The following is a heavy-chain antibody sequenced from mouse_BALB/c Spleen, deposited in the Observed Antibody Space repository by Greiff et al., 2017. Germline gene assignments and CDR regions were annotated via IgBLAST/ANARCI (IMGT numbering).Heavy chain of an antibody. V-gene: IGHV14-4*02. CDR1: GFNIKDYY. CDR3: NAWGGNYSYAMDY. CDR2: IDPENGAT. J-gene: IGHJ4*01. D-gene: IGHD2-1*01. Sequence: EVQLQQSGAELVRSGASVKLSCTASGFNIKDYYMHWVKQRPEQGLEWIGWIDPENGATEYAPKFQGKATMTADTSSNTAYLQLSSLTSEDTAVYYCNAWGGNYSYAMDYWGQGTSVTVSS.